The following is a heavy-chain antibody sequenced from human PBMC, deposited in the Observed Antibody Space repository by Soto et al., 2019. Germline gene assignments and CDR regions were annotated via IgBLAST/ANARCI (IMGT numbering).Heavy chain of an antibody. V-gene: IGHV3-7*03. CDR2: IKEDGSEN. Sequence: PGGSLRLSCAASKFIFSTYGMTWVRQAPGKGLEWVADIKEDGSENYYVDSVKGRFTISRDNAKSSLYLQMNSLRVEDTAVYYCARARFSIFGSRYLDFWGQGVLVTVSS. D-gene: IGHD3-3*01. J-gene: IGHJ4*02. CDR3: ARARFSIFGSRYLDF. CDR1: KFIFSTYG.